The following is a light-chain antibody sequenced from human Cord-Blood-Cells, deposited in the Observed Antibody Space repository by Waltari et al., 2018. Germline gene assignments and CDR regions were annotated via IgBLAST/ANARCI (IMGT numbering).Light chain of an antibody. Sequence: EIPRTQCPCTLFASVKDRVTFTCRASQRISSWLACYQQKPGKAPKLLIYKESSLESGVPSMFSGSGSGKEFALTISSLQPDDFSTYYCQQYNSYSDSFGQGTKLEIK. CDR3: QQYNSYSDS. V-gene: IGKV1-5*03. CDR1: QRISSW. CDR2: KES. J-gene: IGKJ2*03.